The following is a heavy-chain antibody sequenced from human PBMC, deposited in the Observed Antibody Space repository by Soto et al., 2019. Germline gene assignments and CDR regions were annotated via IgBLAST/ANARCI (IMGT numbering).Heavy chain of an antibody. CDR3: ARDRDYYDSTGYHFDX. CDR2: ISSSSSTI. CDR1: GFTFSSYS. Sequence: WGSLRLSCAASGFTFSSYSMNWVRQAPGKGLEWVSYISSSSSTIYYGDSVKVRFTISRDNAKNSLYLQMNSLSDEDTAVYYCARDRDYYDSTGYHFDXWGQGTLVTVSX. V-gene: IGHV3-48*02. J-gene: IGHJ4*02. D-gene: IGHD3-22*01.